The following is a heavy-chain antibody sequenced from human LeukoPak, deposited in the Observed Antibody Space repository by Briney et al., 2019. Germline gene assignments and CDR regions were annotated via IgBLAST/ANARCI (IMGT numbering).Heavy chain of an antibody. CDR3: ARFPY. CDR1: GFTFSSYA. V-gene: IGHV3-23*01. J-gene: IGHJ4*02. D-gene: IGHD3-3*01. CDR2: ISRGGDIT. Sequence: GGSLRLSCAASGFTFSSYAMTWVRQAPGKGLEWVSGISRGGDITHYADSIKGRFSISRDNSKNTLYLQMNSLRAEDTAVYYCARFPYWGQGTLVTVSS.